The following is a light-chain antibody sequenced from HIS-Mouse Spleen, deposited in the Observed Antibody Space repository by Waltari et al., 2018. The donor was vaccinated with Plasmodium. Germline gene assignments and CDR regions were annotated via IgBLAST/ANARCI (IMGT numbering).Light chain of an antibody. CDR2: DAS. CDR1: QSVSSY. Sequence: DIVLTQSPATLSLSPGERATLSCRASQSVSSYLAWYQQKPGQATRLIIYDASNRATGIPARFSGSGSGTDFTLTISSLEPEDFAVYYCQQRSNWPPFTFGPGTKVDIK. V-gene: IGKV3-11*01. J-gene: IGKJ3*01. CDR3: QQRSNWPPFT.